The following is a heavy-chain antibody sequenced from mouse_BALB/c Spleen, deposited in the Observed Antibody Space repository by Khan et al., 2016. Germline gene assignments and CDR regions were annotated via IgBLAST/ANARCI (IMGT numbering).Heavy chain of an antibody. CDR1: GYSITSDYA. D-gene: IGHD2-4*01. CDR2: ISYSGST. J-gene: IGHJ2*01. Sequence: EVQLQESGPGLVKPSQSLSLTCTVTGYSITSDYAWNWIRQFPGNKLEWMGYISYSGSTSYNPSLKSRISITRDTSKNQFFLQLNSVTTEDTATTYCSTDYDGGGDFDYWGQGTTLTVSS. V-gene: IGHV3-2*02. CDR3: STDYDGGGDFDY.